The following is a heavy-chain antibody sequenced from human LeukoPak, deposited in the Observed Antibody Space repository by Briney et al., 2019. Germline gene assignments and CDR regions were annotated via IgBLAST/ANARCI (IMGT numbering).Heavy chain of an antibody. D-gene: IGHD3-9*01. Sequence: GGSLRLSCAASGFTFSNYWMSWVRQALGKGLEWVAKIKKDGSEKYYGDSVEGRFTISRDNAKNSLYLQMNSLRAEDTAVYYCARDPLTLYDYYMDVWGKGTTVTVSS. CDR1: GFTFSNYW. V-gene: IGHV3-7*01. CDR3: ARDPLTLYDYYMDV. J-gene: IGHJ6*03. CDR2: IKKDGSEK.